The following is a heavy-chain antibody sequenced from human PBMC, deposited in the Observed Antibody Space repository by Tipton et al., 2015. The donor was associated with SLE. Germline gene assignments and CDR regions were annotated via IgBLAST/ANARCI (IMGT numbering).Heavy chain of an antibody. CDR3: ASGRRAYSGYEPFGY. CDR1: GGSFSGYY. CDR2: INHSGST. D-gene: IGHD5-12*01. J-gene: IGHJ4*02. V-gene: IGHV4-34*01. Sequence: TLSLTCAVYGGSFSGYYWSWIRQPPGKGLEWIGEINHSGSTNYNPPLKSRVTISVDTSKNQFSLKLSSVTAADTAVYYCASGRRAYSGYEPFGYWGQGTLVTVSS.